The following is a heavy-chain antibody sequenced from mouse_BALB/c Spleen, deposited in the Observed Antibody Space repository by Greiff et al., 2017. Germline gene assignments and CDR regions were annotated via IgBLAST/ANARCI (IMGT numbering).Heavy chain of an antibody. CDR3: SREVRSWFAY. V-gene: IGHV1S127*01. D-gene: IGHD2-14*01. CDR2: IDPSDSYT. CDR1: GYTFTSYW. Sequence: QVQLQQPGAELVKPGASVKMSCKASGYTFTSYWMHWVKQRPGQGLEWIGVIDPSDSYTSYNQKFKGKATLTVDTSSSTAYMQLSSLTSEDSAVFYCSREVRSWFAYWGQGTLVTVSA. J-gene: IGHJ3*01.